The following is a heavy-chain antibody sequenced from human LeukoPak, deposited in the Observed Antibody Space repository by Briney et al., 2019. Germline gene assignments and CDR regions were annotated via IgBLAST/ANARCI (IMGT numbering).Heavy chain of an antibody. CDR2: ISGSGGLT. D-gene: IGHD2-2*01. CDR3: ARDLRRDCSTTTCYAFDY. V-gene: IGHV3-23*01. Sequence: GGSLRLSCAASGFTVSSIHMVWVRQAPGKGLEWVSIISGSGGLTYYADSVKGRFTISRDNSKNTLYLQMNSLRADDTAVYYCARDLRRDCSTTTCYAFDYWGQGTLVTVSS. CDR1: GFTVSSIH. J-gene: IGHJ4*02.